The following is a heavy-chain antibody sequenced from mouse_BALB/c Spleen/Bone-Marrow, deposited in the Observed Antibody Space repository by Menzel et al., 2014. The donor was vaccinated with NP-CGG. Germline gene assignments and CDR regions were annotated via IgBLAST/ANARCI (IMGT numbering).Heavy chain of an antibody. V-gene: IGHV1-7*01. J-gene: IGHJ4*01. CDR2: INPSTGYT. Sequence: VKLMESGAELAKPGASVKMSCKASGYTFTSYWMHWVKQRPGQGLEWIGYINPSTGYTEYNQKFKDKATLTADKSSSTAYMQLSSLTSEDSAVYYCARQITTVDYAMDHWGQGTSVTVSS. CDR3: ARQITTVDYAMDH. D-gene: IGHD1-1*01. CDR1: GYTFTSYW.